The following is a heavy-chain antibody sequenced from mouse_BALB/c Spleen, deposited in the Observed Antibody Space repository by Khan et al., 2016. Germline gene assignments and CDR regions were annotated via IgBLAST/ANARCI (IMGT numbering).Heavy chain of an antibody. V-gene: IGHV3-2*02. J-gene: IGHJ4*01. CDR1: GYSITSDYA. CDR3: SRSDYGDKDAMDY. CDR2: ISYSGST. Sequence: EVQLQESGPGLVKPSQSLSLTCTVTGYSITSDYAWNWIRQFPGNRLEWMGYISYSGSTCYNQTLKSRTTITRDTSNNQFFLQLNSVTSEAPATYYCSRSDYGDKDAMDYWGQGTSVTVSS. D-gene: IGHD1-1*01.